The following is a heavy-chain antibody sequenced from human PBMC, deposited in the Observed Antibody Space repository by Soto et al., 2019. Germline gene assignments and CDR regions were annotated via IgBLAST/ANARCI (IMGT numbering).Heavy chain of an antibody. Sequence: QVQLVQSGAEVKRPGASVKVSCKASGYTFSSYNIYWVRQAKGQGLEWMGWMNPNNGDKGYAQKFLDRVTMTRDTTIRTAYLELNSLPSEDTAIYYCARGGRYLEWFPWFDPWGQGTLVTVSS. CDR1: GYTFSSYN. V-gene: IGHV1-8*01. J-gene: IGHJ5*02. CDR2: MNPNNGDK. CDR3: ARGGRYLEWFPWFDP. D-gene: IGHD3-3*01.